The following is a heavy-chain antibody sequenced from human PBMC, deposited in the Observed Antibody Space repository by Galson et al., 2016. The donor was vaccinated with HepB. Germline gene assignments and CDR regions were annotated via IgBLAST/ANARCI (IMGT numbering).Heavy chain of an antibody. CDR3: ARDPSGSKSRFDY. Sequence: SVKVSCKASGYTLTSYATHWVRQAPGQRLEWMGWINAGKGNTKYSQKFQGRVTITRDTSASTAYMELSSLRSEDTAVYYCARDPSGSKSRFDYWGQGTPVTVSS. CDR2: INAGKGNT. CDR1: GYTLTSYA. J-gene: IGHJ4*02. D-gene: IGHD1-26*01. V-gene: IGHV1-3*01.